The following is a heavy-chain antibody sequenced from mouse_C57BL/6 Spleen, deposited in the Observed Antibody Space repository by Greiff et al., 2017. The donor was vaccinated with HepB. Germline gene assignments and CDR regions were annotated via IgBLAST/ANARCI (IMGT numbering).Heavy chain of an antibody. V-gene: IGHV1-80*01. CDR2: IYPGDGDT. D-gene: IGHD2-4*01. J-gene: IGHJ4*01. CDR3: ARGDDYDGDYYAMDY. Sequence: QVQLQQSGAELVKPGASVKISCKASGYAFSSYWMNWVKQRPGKGLEWIGQIYPGDGDTNYNGKFKGKATLTADKSSSTAYMQLSSLTSEDSAVYFCARGDDYDGDYYAMDYWGQGTTVTVSS. CDR1: GYAFSSYW.